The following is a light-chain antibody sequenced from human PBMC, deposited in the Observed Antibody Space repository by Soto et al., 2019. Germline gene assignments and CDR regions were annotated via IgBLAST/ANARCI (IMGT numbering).Light chain of an antibody. Sequence: QSALTQPASVSGSPGQSITISCTGTSSDVGSYNLVSWYQQHPGKAPKLMIYEVSKRPSGVSNRFSGSKSGNTASRTISGLQAEDDADYYCCSYAGSSTLVFGGGTQLTVL. CDR1: SSDVGSYNL. CDR3: CSYAGSSTLV. J-gene: IGLJ3*02. V-gene: IGLV2-23*02. CDR2: EVS.